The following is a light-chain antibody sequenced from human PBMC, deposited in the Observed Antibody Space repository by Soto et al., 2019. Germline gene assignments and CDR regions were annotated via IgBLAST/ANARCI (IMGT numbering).Light chain of an antibody. V-gene: IGKV1-39*01. CDR2: AAS. Sequence: DIQMTQSPSSLSASVGDRITITCRASQSISRKLNWYQQRPGKAPKLLIYAASSLQSGVPSRFSGSGSGTGFTLTISSLQPENFATHYCQQSFPRWTFVQGSKV. CDR1: QSISRK. CDR3: QQSFPRWT. J-gene: IGKJ1*01.